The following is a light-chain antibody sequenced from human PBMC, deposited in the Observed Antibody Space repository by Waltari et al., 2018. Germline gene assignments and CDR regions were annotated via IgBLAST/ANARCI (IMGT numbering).Light chain of an antibody. Sequence: QSVLTQPPSASGTPGQGVTISCSGGASNIGNNVVNWYQQVPGKAPKLLIYRRDRRPAGVPDRFSGSKSGTSASLASSGLQSEEEADYYCAAWDDSLNGRWVFGGGTKVTVL. J-gene: IGLJ3*02. V-gene: IGLV1-44*01. CDR2: RRD. CDR3: AAWDDSLNGRWV. CDR1: ASNIGNNV.